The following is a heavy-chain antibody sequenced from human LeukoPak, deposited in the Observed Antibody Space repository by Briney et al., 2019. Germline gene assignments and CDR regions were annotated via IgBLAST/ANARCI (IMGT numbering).Heavy chain of an antibody. CDR3: ARARPLRDSGSFDY. V-gene: IGHV3-66*01. Sequence: GGSLRLSCAASGFTVSSNYMSWVRQAPGKGLEWDSVIYSGGSTYYADSVKGRFTISRDNSKNALYLQMNSLRAEDTAVYYCARARPLRDSGSFDYWGQGTLVTVSS. CDR2: IYSGGST. CDR1: GFTVSSNY. D-gene: IGHD5-12*01. J-gene: IGHJ4*02.